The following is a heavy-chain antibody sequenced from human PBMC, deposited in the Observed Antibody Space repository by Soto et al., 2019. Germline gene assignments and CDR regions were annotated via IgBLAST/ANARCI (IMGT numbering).Heavy chain of an antibody. CDR2: ISGYNGNT. Sequence: QVPLVQSGPELKKPGASVKVSCKSSGYSFSNYNFCWVRQAPGQGLEWLGWISGYNGNTKYAQKLQGRVTLTTDSFTSTAYMELRSLRSDDTAIYYCARDKVWGGFDIWGQGTMVTVSS. V-gene: IGHV1-18*01. J-gene: IGHJ3*02. CDR3: ARDKVWGGFDI. D-gene: IGHD3-16*01. CDR1: GYSFSNYN.